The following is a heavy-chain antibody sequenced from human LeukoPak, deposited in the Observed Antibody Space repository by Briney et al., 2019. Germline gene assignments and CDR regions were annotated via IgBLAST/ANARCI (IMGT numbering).Heavy chain of an antibody. CDR3: ARGLGSSGWRASVYYYYYGMDV. CDR2: MNPNSGNT. V-gene: IGHV1-8*01. Sequence: EASVKVSCKASGYTFTSYDINWVRQATGQGLEWMGWMNPNSGNTGYAQKFQGRVTMTRNTSISTAYMELSSLSSEDTAVYYCARGLGSSGWRASVYYYYYGMDVWGQGTTVTVSS. J-gene: IGHJ6*02. CDR1: GYTFTSYD. D-gene: IGHD6-19*01.